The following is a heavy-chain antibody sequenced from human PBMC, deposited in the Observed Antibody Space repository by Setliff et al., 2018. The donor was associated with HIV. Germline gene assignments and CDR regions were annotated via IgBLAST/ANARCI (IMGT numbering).Heavy chain of an antibody. J-gene: IGHJ4*02. V-gene: IGHV3-64D*09. Sequence: GSLRLSCSASGFIFSSYTMHWVRQAPGKGLEYVSAINTIGTNTHYADSVKGRFTISRDNSKNTLYLQMSSLRAEDTALYYCVKDSNTWAYDYWGQGTLVTVSS. CDR3: VKDSNTWAYDY. CDR1: GFIFSSYT. CDR2: INTIGTNT. D-gene: IGHD6-13*01.